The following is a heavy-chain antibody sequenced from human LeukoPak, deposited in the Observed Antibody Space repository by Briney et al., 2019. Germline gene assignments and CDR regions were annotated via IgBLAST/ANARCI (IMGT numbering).Heavy chain of an antibody. V-gene: IGHV3-15*01. CDR1: GFTFCNAW. J-gene: IGHJ4*02. D-gene: IGHD5-18*01. Sequence: GGSLRLSCAASGFTFCNAWMSWVRQAPGKGLEWVGRIKSKTDGGTADYPAPVKGRFTISRDDSKNTLYLQMNSLKTEDTAVYYCTNSFSNSLDYWGQGTLVTVSS. CDR2: IKSKTDGGTA. CDR3: TNSFSNSLDY.